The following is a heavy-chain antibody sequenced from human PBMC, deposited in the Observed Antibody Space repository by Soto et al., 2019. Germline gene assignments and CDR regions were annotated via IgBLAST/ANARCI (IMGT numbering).Heavy chain of an antibody. Sequence: ASVKVSCKASGYTFTSYGISWVRQAPGQGLEWMGWISAYNGNTNYAQKLQGRVTMTTDTSTSTAYMELRSLRSDDTAVYYCARDLRYTGYDYYYGMDVWGQGTTVTVSS. CDR3: ARDLRYTGYDYYYGMDV. V-gene: IGHV1-18*01. CDR2: ISAYNGNT. D-gene: IGHD5-12*01. CDR1: GYTFTSYG. J-gene: IGHJ6*02.